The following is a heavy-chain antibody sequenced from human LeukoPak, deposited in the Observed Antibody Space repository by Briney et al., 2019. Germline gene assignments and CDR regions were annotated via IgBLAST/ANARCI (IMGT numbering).Heavy chain of an antibody. V-gene: IGHV3-48*03. CDR2: ISTSGTTM. D-gene: IGHD3-16*01. Sequence: GGSLRLSCVASGFTFSNYEMNWVRQAPGEGLEWVSYISTSGTTMYYADPVKGRFTISRDNARNSLSLQMNSLRAEDTAVYYCARNRGDYWGQGTLVTVSS. CDR1: GFTFSNYE. J-gene: IGHJ4*02. CDR3: ARNRGDY.